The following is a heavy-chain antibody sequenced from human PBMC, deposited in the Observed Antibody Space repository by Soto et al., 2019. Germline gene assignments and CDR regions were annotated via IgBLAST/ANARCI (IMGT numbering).Heavy chain of an antibody. J-gene: IGHJ2*01. Sequence: QVQLQESGPGVVKPSETLSLTCAVSGDSINAENWWTWLRQTPGKGLEWLAEIHHSGGTKYNPSLSGRFSISRDWPRNQFSLRLRSVPAADTAQYYCARDHCTGGNCYSNMGDWYFDLWGRGALVTVSS. CDR3: ARDHCTGGNCYSNMGDWYFDL. D-gene: IGHD2-15*01. V-gene: IGHV4-4*02. CDR2: IHHSGGT. CDR1: GDSINAENW.